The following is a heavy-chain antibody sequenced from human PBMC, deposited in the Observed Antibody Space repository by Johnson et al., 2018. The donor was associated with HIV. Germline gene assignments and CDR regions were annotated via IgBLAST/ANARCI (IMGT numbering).Heavy chain of an antibody. CDR3: AREGEGYSSSWYDAFDI. CDR1: GLIFSNYG. J-gene: IGHJ3*02. CDR2: IWYDGSNK. D-gene: IGHD6-13*01. V-gene: IGHV3-30*19. Sequence: QVQLVESGGGVVQPGRSLRLSCAASGLIFSNYGMHWVRQAPGKGLEWVALIWYDGSNKYYADSVRGRFTISRDNYKNTLYLQMNSLRAEDTAVYYCAREGEGYSSSWYDAFDIWGQGTMVTVSS.